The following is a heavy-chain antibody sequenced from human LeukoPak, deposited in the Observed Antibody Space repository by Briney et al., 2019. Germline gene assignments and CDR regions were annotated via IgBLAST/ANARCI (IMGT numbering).Heavy chain of an antibody. CDR2: IIPILGIA. CDR1: GGTFSSYA. J-gene: IGHJ4*02. CDR3: ASDPYCSSTSCYPPGDY. V-gene: IGHV1-69*04. D-gene: IGHD2-2*01. Sequence: GASVKVSRKASGGTFSSYAISWVRQAPGQGLEWMGRIIPILGIANYAQKFQGRVTITADKSTSTAYMELSSLRSEDTAVYYCASDPYCSSTSCYPPGDYWGQGTLVTVSS.